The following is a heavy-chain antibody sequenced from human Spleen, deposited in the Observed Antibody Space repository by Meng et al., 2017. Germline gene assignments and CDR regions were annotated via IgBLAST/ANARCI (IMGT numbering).Heavy chain of an antibody. J-gene: IGHJ5*02. Sequence: QVQLVQAGAEVRKPGSSLKVSCKASGYTFTGYYMHWVRQAPGQGLEWMGWINPNSGGTNYAQKFQGWVTMTRDTSISTAYMELSRLRSDDTAVYYCARGRSSWYEGGWYWFDPWGQGTLVTVSS. CDR2: INPNSGGT. V-gene: IGHV1-2*04. CDR1: GYTFTGYY. CDR3: ARGRSSWYEGGWYWFDP. D-gene: IGHD6-13*01.